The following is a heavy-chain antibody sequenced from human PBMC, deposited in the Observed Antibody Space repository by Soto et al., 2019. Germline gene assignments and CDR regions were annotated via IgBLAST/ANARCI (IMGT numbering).Heavy chain of an antibody. V-gene: IGHV1-46*02. CDR2: INPRGGGT. D-gene: IGHD2-15*01. CDR3: ARAGGFSPYYYNLDV. CDR1: GYTLNTYY. Sequence: QVQLVQSGGEVKKPGASVKVSCKASGYTLNTYYMHWVRQAPGQGPEWMGIINPRGGGTTYAQNFQDRVTMTSYTSSSTVYMELSSLRSEDTAVYYCARAGGFSPYYYNLDVWGQGTTVTVSS. J-gene: IGHJ6*02.